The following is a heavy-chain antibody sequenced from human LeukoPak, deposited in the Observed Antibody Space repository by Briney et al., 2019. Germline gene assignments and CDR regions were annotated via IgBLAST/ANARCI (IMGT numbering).Heavy chain of an antibody. V-gene: IGHV4-34*01. J-gene: IGHJ4*02. CDR3: ARGALYCSSTSCYDLDY. CDR2: INHSGST. D-gene: IGHD2-2*01. CDR1: GGSFSGYY. Sequence: SETLSLTCAVYGGSFSGYYWSWIRKPPGKGLEWIGEINHSGSTNYNPSLKSRVTISVDTSKNQFSLKLSSVTAADTAVYYCARGALYCSSTSCYDLDYWGQGTLVTVSS.